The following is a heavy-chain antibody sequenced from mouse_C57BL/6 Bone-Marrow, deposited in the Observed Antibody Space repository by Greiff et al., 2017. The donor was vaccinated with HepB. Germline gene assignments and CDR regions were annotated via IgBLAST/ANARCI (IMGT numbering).Heavy chain of an antibody. CDR3: ARWYYGNFAP. Sequence: VKVVESGPELVKPGASVKISCKASGYAFSSSWMNWVKQRPGKGLEWIGRIYPGDGDTNYNGKFKGKATLTADKSSSTAYMQLSSLTSEDSAVYFCARWYYGNFAPWGQGTTLTVSS. D-gene: IGHD2-1*01. CDR1: GYAFSSSW. V-gene: IGHV1-82*01. J-gene: IGHJ2*01. CDR2: IYPGDGDT.